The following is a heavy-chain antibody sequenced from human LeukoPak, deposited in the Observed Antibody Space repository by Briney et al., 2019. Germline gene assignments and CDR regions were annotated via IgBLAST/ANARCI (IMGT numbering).Heavy chain of an antibody. D-gene: IGHD1-26*01. Sequence: GESLKISCKSSGSSFTSYWIGWVRQMPGKGLEWMGIIYPGDSDTRYSPSFQGQVTISADKSISTAYLQWSGLKASDTAMYYCARQEDLLDAFDIWGQGTMVTVSS. V-gene: IGHV5-51*01. J-gene: IGHJ3*02. CDR3: ARQEDLLDAFDI. CDR2: IYPGDSDT. CDR1: GSSFTSYW.